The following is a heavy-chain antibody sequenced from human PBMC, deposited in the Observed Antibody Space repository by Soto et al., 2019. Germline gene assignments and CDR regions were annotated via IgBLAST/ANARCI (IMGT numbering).Heavy chain of an antibody. CDR3: ARLPGLGYSSSPNYYYGMDV. CDR1: GGSISSSSYY. V-gene: IGHV4-39*01. D-gene: IGHD6-6*01. Sequence: SETLSLTCTVSGGSISSSSYYWGWIRQPPGKGLEWIGSIYYSGSTYYNPSLKSRVTISVDTSKNQFSLKLSSVTAAETAVYYFARLPGLGYSSSPNYYYGMDVWGQGTTVTVSS. J-gene: IGHJ6*02. CDR2: IYYSGST.